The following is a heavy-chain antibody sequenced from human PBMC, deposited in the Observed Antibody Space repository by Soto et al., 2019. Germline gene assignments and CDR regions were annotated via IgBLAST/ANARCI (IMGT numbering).Heavy chain of an antibody. CDR1: GYTFTTYG. Sequence: AAVKVSCKASGYTFTTYGFNWVRQAPGQGXEWMGWISPSNGDTNYAQKFRGRVTLTTDTSTSTAYMELRSLTSDDTAVYYCARTPRAQMIVLEAATRFDYWGQGTLVTVSS. CDR2: ISPSNGDT. D-gene: IGHD2-15*01. V-gene: IGHV1-18*04. J-gene: IGHJ4*02. CDR3: ARTPRAQMIVLEAATRFDY.